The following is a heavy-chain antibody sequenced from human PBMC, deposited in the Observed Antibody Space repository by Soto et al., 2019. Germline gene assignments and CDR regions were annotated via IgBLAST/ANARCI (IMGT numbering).Heavy chain of an antibody. V-gene: IGHV3-33*01. CDR1: GFTFSSYG. D-gene: IGHD3-22*01. J-gene: IGHJ4*02. CDR2: IWYDGSNK. Sequence: QVQLVESGGGVVQPGRSLRLSCAASGFTFSSYGMHWVRQAPGKGLEWVAVIWYDGSNKYYADSVKGRFTISRDNSKNTLYLQMNSLRAEDTAVYYCARGRHYYDSSGYGDLNDYWGQGTLVTVSS. CDR3: ARGRHYYDSSGYGDLNDY.